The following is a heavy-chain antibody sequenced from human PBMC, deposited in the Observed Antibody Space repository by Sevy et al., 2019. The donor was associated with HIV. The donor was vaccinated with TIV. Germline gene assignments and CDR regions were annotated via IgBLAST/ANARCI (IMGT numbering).Heavy chain of an antibody. CDR1: GFTFSSYG. V-gene: IGHV3-33*01. CDR2: IWYDGSNK. J-gene: IGHJ4*02. CDR3: AREKYQLLYYFDY. Sequence: GGSLRLSCAASGFTFSSYGMHWVRQAPGKGLEWVAVIWYDGSNKYYADSVKGRFTISRDNSKNTLYLQMNGLRAEDTAVYYCAREKYQLLYYFDYWGQGTLVTVSS. D-gene: IGHD2-2*01.